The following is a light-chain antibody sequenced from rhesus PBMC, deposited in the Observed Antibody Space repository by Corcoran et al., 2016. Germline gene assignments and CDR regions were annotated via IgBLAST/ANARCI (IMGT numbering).Light chain of an antibody. V-gene: IGKV1-25*01. CDR3: QQGYSYPYS. J-gene: IGKJ2*01. CDR1: QSLSNY. Sequence: DIQMTQSPSSLSASVGDRVTITCQASQSLSNYLTWYQQKPGKIPKLLIYRASSLQSGIPSRFSGSGSVTDFTLTISSLQPEDFATYYCQQGYSYPYSFGQGTKVEIK. CDR2: RAS.